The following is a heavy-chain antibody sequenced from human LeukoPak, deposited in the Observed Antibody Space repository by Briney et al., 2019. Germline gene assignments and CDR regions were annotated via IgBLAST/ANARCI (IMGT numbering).Heavy chain of an antibody. CDR3: ARDYPGYSSGWYDAFDI. J-gene: IGHJ3*02. D-gene: IGHD6-19*01. Sequence: PGGPLRLSCAASGFTFSSYSMNWVRQAPGKGLEWVSSISSSSSYIYYADSVKGRFTISRDNAKNSLYLQMNSLRAEDTAVYYCARDYPGYSSGWYDAFDIWGQGTMVTVSS. CDR2: ISSSSSYI. V-gene: IGHV3-21*01. CDR1: GFTFSSYS.